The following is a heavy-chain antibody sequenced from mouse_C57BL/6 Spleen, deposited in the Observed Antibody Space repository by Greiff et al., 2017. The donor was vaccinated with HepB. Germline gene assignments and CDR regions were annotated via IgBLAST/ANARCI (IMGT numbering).Heavy chain of an antibody. D-gene: IGHD2-2*01. V-gene: IGHV3-6*01. J-gene: IGHJ2*01. CDR1: GYSITSGYY. CDR2: ISYDGSN. Sequence: EVKLEESGPGLVKPSQSLSLTCSVTGYSITSGYYWNWIRQFPGNKLEWMGYISYDGSNNYNPSLKNRISITRDTSKNQFFLKLNAVTTEDTATYYCARAGYHFDYWGQGTTLTVSS. CDR3: ARAGYHFDY.